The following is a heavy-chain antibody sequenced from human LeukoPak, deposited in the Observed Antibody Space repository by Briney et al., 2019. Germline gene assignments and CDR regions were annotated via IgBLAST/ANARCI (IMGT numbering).Heavy chain of an antibody. CDR2: INPSSGGT. CDR1: GYTFTGYY. Sequence: ASVKVSCKASGYTFTGYYMHWVRQAPGQGLGWMGWINPSSGGTHYAQKFQGRVTLTTDTSIRTGYMELNRLTSDDTAVYYCARIAQDWGQGTLVTVSS. V-gene: IGHV1-2*02. J-gene: IGHJ4*02. CDR3: ARIAQD.